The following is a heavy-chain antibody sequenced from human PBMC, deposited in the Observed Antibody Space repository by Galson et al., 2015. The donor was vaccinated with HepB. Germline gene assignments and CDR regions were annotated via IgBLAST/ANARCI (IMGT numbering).Heavy chain of an antibody. CDR2: INAGNGNT. D-gene: IGHD6-19*01. V-gene: IGHV1-3*01. J-gene: IGHJ4*02. Sequence: SVKVSCKASGYTFTSYAMHWVRQAPGQGLEWMGWINAGNGNTKYSQKFQGRVTITRDTSASTAYMELSSLRSEDTAVYYCARDLIAVAGIRLFDYWGQGTLVTVSS. CDR1: GYTFTSYA. CDR3: ARDLIAVAGIRLFDY.